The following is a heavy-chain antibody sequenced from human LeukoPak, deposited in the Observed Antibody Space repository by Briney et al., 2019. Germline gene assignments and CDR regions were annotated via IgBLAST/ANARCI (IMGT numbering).Heavy chain of an antibody. D-gene: IGHD2-2*01. J-gene: IGHJ4*02. CDR1: GFTFSSYW. CDR3: ARDPASYIVVVPAAPPGDY. V-gene: IGHV3-7*01. Sequence: PGGSLRLSCAASGFTFSSYWMSWVRQAPGKGLEWVANIKQDGSEKYYVDSVKGRFTISRDNAKNSLYLQMNSLRAEDTAVYYCARDPASYIVVVPAAPPGDYWGQGTLVTVSS. CDR2: IKQDGSEK.